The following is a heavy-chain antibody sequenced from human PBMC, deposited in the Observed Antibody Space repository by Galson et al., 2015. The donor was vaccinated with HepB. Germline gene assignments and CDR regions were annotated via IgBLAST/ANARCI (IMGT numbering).Heavy chain of an antibody. CDR3: ALSDY. Sequence: SLRLSCAASGFTFSSYAMSWVRQAPGKGLEWVSGISTSGDNTYYADSVKGRFIISRDNSKNTLYLQMSSLGAEDTAVYYCALSDYWGQGTLVTVSS. CDR2: ISTSGDNT. CDR1: GFTFSSYA. V-gene: IGHV3-23*01. D-gene: IGHD2/OR15-2a*01. J-gene: IGHJ4*02.